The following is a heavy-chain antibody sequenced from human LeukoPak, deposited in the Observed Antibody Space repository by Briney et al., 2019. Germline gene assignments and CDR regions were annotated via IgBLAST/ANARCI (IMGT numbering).Heavy chain of an antibody. J-gene: IGHJ1*01. Sequence: QTGGSLRLSCAASGFTFSSYAMHWVRQAPGKGQEWVAVISYDGSNKYYADSVKGRFTISRDNAKNSLYLQMNSLRAEDTALYYCAKDRGTMVRGVIEYFQHWGQGTLVTVSS. D-gene: IGHD3-10*01. CDR2: ISYDGSNK. CDR1: GFTFSSYA. CDR3: AKDRGTMVRGVIEYFQH. V-gene: IGHV3-30-3*01.